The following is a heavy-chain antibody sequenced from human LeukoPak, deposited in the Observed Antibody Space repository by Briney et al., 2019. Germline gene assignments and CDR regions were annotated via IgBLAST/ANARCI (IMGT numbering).Heavy chain of an antibody. Sequence: GGSLRLSCAASRFTFSSYGMHWVRQAPGKGLEWVAVISYDGSNKYYADSVKGRFTISRDNLKNTLYLQMHSLRAEDTAVYFCAKRGVVIRVILVGFHKEANYFDSWGQGALVTVSS. J-gene: IGHJ4*02. CDR2: ISYDGSNK. CDR1: RFTFSSYG. CDR3: AKRGVVIRVILVGFHKEANYFDS. V-gene: IGHV3-30*18. D-gene: IGHD3-22*01.